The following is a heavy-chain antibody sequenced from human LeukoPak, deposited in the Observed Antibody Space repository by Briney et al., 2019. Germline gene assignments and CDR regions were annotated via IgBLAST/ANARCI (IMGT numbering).Heavy chain of an antibody. D-gene: IGHD2-15*01. J-gene: IGHJ6*03. CDR1: GFTFSNYG. Sequence: GGSLRLSCAASGFTFSNYGMSWVRQAPGKGLEWVSAISGSGVTTYYADSVKGRFTISRDNSKNTLYLQMNSLRAEDTAVYYCARVLRYCSGGNCYSGGLGYMDVWGKGTTVTISS. CDR2: ISGSGVTT. CDR3: ARVLRYCSGGNCYSGGLGYMDV. V-gene: IGHV3-23*01.